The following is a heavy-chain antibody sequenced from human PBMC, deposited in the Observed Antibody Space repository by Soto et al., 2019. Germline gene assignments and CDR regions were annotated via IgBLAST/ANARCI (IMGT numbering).Heavy chain of an antibody. CDR2: IYYSGRT. V-gene: IGHV4-59*01. CDR1: GGSISSYY. CDR3: ARGSTTSRLLFYYGMDV. D-gene: IGHD2-15*01. J-gene: IGHJ6*02. Sequence: QVQLQESGPGLVKPSETLSLTCTVSGGSISSYYWSWIRQPPGKGLEWIGYIYYSGRTNYNPSRKSRVTISVDTSKNQFSLKLSSVTAADTAVYYCARGSTTSRLLFYYGMDVWGQVTTVTVSS.